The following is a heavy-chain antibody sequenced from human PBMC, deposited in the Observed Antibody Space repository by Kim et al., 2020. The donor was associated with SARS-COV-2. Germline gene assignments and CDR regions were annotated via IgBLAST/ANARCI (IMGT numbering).Heavy chain of an antibody. V-gene: IGHV3-23*01. D-gene: IGHD5-18*01. CDR2: ISGSGART. CDR3: AKDYMVDVAMVVYYYGLDV. CDR1: GFSFSSYA. J-gene: IGHJ6*02. Sequence: GGSLRLSCAASGFSFSSYAMSWVRQAPGKGLEWVSGISGSGARTYYADSVKGRFTISRDKSKNTLHLQMNSLRVEDTAIYYCAKDYMVDVAMVVYYYGLDVWGQGTAVTVSS.